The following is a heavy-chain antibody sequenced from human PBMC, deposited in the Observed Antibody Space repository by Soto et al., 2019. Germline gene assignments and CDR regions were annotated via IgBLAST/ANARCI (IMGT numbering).Heavy chain of an antibody. V-gene: IGHV1-24*01. CDR3: ARALAEPSGGEDGLYYNMDV. J-gene: IGHJ6*03. D-gene: IGHD4-17*01. Sequence: ASVKVSCKVSGYTLTELSMHWVRQAPGKGLEWMGGFDPDDGETIYAQKFQGRVTMTEDTSVGTAYMELSSLISEDTAVYYCARALAEPSGGEDGLYYNMDVWGKGTTVTVSS. CDR1: GYTLTELS. CDR2: FDPDDGET.